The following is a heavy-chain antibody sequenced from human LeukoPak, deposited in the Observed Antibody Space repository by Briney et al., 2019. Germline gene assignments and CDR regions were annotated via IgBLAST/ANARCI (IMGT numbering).Heavy chain of an antibody. D-gene: IGHD3-3*01. Sequence: PSETLSLTCTVSGGSVSSGSYYWSWIRQPPGKGLEWIGYIYYSGRTNYNPSLKSRVTISVDTSKNQFSLKLSSVTAADTAAYYCARFVTIFRPLVTPTYYFDYWGQGTLVTVSS. J-gene: IGHJ4*02. V-gene: IGHV4-61*01. CDR1: GGSVSSGSYY. CDR2: IYYSGRT. CDR3: ARFVTIFRPLVTPTYYFDY.